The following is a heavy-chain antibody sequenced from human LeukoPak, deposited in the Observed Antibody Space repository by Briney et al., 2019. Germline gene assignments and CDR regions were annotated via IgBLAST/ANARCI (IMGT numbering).Heavy chain of an antibody. Sequence: ASVKVSCKTSGYTFSDYHVHWVRQAPGQGLEWMGWIEPHSGGTDFAEKFHGRLTMTRDTSITTVYMEMTRLTSDDTAVYYCARDPPGDSGLDWWGQGTLVTVSS. V-gene: IGHV1-2*02. CDR3: ARDPPGDSGLDW. CDR1: GYTFSDYH. J-gene: IGHJ4*02. D-gene: IGHD1-26*01. CDR2: IEPHSGGT.